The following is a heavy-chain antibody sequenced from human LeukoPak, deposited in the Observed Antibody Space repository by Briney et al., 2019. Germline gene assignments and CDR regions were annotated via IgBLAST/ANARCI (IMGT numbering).Heavy chain of an antibody. CDR3: AAGKITIFGVVIMFDP. CDR2: IVVGSGNT. CDR1: GFTFTSSA. V-gene: IGHV1-58*01. D-gene: IGHD3-3*01. Sequence: ASVKVSCKAPGFTFTSSAVQWVRQARGQRLEWIGWIVVGSGNTNYAQKFQERVTITRDMSTSTAYMELSSLRSEDTAVYYCAAGKITIFGVVIMFDPWGQGTLVTVSS. J-gene: IGHJ5*02.